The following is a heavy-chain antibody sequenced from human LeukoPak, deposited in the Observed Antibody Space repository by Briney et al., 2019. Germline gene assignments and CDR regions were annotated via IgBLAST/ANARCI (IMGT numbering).Heavy chain of an antibody. CDR1: GFTFNKHA. V-gene: IGHV3-30*04. J-gene: IGHJ4*02. CDR3: ARDRAYYYDSSGTKGDY. CDR2: ILFDGRTK. Sequence: GGSLRLSCAASGFTFNKHAMHWVRQAPGKGLQWVALILFDGRTKYYADSVKGRFTISRDNAKNSLYLQMNSLRAEDTAVYYCARDRAYYYDSSGTKGDYWGQGTLVTVSS. D-gene: IGHD3-22*01.